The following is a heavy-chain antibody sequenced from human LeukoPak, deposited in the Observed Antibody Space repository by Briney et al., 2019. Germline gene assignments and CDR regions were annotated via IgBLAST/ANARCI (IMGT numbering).Heavy chain of an antibody. Sequence: SETLSLTCTVSGGSISSSSYFWGWIRQPPGKGLEWIGSISNSGSTYYNPSLKSRVIISVDTSNNQFSLKLTSVTAADTAVYYCARNGSPRSFYYYYMDVWGKGTTVTVSS. CDR3: ARNGSPRSFYYYYMDV. CDR2: ISNSGST. D-gene: IGHD1-1*01. CDR1: GGSISSSSYF. V-gene: IGHV4-39*01. J-gene: IGHJ6*03.